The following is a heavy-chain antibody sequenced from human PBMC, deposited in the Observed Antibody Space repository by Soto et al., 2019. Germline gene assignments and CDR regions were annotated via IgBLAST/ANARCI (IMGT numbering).Heavy chain of an antibody. CDR1: GFDVSSNY. CDR2: IYSGGSI. J-gene: IGHJ4*02. V-gene: IGHV3-66*01. Sequence: GGSLRLSCAASGFDVSSNYMSWVRQAPGKGLEWVSVIYSGGSIYYADSVKGRFTISRDNSKNTLYLQMNSLRAEDTAMYYCARDIARGNSWYRYWGQGTLVTVSS. CDR3: ARDIARGNSWYRY. D-gene: IGHD6-13*01.